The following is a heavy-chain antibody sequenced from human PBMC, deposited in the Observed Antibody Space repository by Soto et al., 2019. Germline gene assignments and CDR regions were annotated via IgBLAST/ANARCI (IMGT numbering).Heavy chain of an antibody. CDR2: ISYDGSNK. CDR3: ARASNGWYSDY. D-gene: IGHD6-19*01. V-gene: IGHV3-30-3*01. J-gene: IGHJ4*02. Sequence: QVQLVESGGGVVQPGRSLRLSCAASGFTFSSYAMHWVRQAPGKGLEWVAVISYDGSNKYYADSVKGRFTISRDNSTNTLYLQMNSRRAADPAVYYRARASNGWYSDYWGQGTLVTGSS. CDR1: GFTFSSYA.